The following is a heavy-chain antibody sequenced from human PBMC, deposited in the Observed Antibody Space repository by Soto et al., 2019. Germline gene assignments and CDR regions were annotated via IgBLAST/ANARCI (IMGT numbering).Heavy chain of an antibody. J-gene: IGHJ3*02. V-gene: IGHV4-59*08. D-gene: IGHD3-10*01. CDR3: ARPSYYYGSGSYTFDI. CDR2: IYHSGTT. CDR1: GGSLSGYY. Sequence: PSETLSLTCIVSGGSLSGYYWSLIRQPPGKGLEWIGYIYHSGTTKYNPSLRSRVTISVDTSNNQFSLRLNSVTAADTAVYYCARPSYYYGSGSYTFDIWGQGTMVTVSS.